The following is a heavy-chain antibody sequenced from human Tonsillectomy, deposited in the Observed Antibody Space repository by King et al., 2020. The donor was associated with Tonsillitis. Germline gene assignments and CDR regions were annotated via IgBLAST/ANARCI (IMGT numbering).Heavy chain of an antibody. J-gene: IGHJ5*02. D-gene: IGHD3-10*01. CDR3: VRGDYGSGSYYWFDP. CDR2: INHSGST. V-gene: IGHV4-34*01. CDR1: GGSFSGYY. Sequence: VQLQQWGAGLLKPSETLSLTCAVYGGSFSGYYWNWIRQPPGKGLEWIGEINHSGSTNCNPSLKSRVTISVDTSKNQFSLKLSSVTAADTAVYYGVRGDYGSGSYYWFDPWGQGTLVTVSS.